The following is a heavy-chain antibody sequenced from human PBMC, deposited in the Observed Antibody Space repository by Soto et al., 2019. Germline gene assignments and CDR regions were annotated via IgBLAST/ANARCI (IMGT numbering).Heavy chain of an antibody. CDR1: GGSISSGGYS. Sequence: QLQLQESGSGLVKPSQTLSLTCAVSGGSISSGGYSWSWIRQPPGKGLEWIGYIYHSGSTYYNPSLKRRGTMSVGRSKNQCSLKLSSVTAADTAVDYGAAGGGPPRYCWGQGTLGTVSS. J-gene: IGHJ4*02. CDR2: IYHSGST. V-gene: IGHV4-30-2*01. D-gene: IGHD1-26*01. CDR3: AAGGGPPRYC.